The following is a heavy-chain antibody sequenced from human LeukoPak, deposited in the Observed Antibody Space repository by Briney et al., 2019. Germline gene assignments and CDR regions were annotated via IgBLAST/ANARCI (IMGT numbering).Heavy chain of an antibody. CDR2: IYHSGST. CDR1: GYSISSGYY. D-gene: IGHD3-9*01. CDR3: ARGARSPYDILTGYYPKYFDY. Sequence: SETLSLTCTVSGYSISSGYYWGWIRQPPGKGLEWIGSIYHSGSTYYNPSLKSRVTISVDTSKNQFSLKLSSVTAADTVVYYCARGARSPYDILTGYYPKYFDYWGQGTPVTVSS. J-gene: IGHJ4*02. V-gene: IGHV4-38-2*02.